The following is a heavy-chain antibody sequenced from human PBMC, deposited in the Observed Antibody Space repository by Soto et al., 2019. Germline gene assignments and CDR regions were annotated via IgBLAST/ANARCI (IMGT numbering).Heavy chain of an antibody. CDR3: ARQTGVFGHYFDY. CDR2: IYYNGNT. D-gene: IGHD3-16*01. V-gene: IGHV4-39*01. Sequence: QLRLQEAGPGLVKPSETLSLTCTVSGGSISSSSYYWGWIRQPPGKGPEWIGAIYYNGNTYYYPSLKSRATMSVDTSKNQFSLKLSSATAADTAMYYCARQTGVFGHYFDYWGQGTLVTVS. J-gene: IGHJ4*02. CDR1: GGSISSSSYY.